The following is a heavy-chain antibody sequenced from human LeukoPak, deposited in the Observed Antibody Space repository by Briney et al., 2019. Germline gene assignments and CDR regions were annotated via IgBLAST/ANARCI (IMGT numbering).Heavy chain of an antibody. V-gene: IGHV3-33*01. CDR1: GFTFSSYG. Sequence: PGGSLRLSCAASGFTFSSYGMHWVRRAPGKGLEWVAVIWYDGSNKYCADSVKGRFTISRDNSKNTLYLQMNSLRAEDTAVYYCARGVPRIAAARPYYWGQGTLVTVSS. D-gene: IGHD6-13*01. CDR3: ARGVPRIAAARPYY. CDR2: IWYDGSNK. J-gene: IGHJ4*02.